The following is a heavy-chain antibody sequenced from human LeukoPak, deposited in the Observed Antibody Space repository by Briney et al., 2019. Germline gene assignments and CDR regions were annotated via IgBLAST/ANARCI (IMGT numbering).Heavy chain of an antibody. CDR2: IYYSGST. J-gene: IGHJ4*02. CDR3: ARHGPYYDFWSGYYPFDY. CDR1: GGSISSGDYY. V-gene: IGHV4-39*01. Sequence: SETLSLTCTVSGGSISSGDYYWSWIRQPPGKGLEWIGYIYYSGSTYYNPSLKSRVTISVDTSKNQFSLKLSSVTAADTAVYYCARHGPYYDFWSGYYPFDYWGQGTLVTVSS. D-gene: IGHD3-3*01.